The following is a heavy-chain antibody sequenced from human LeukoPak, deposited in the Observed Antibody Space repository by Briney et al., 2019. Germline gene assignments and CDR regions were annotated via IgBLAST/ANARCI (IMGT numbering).Heavy chain of an antibody. J-gene: IGHJ6*03. Sequence: GGSLRLSCVASGFTLSDYWMSWVRQAPGKRLEWVSLIYSRGDTKYADSVKGRFTISRDNSKNSVYLQMNSLRAEDTAVYHCAAGGDYYYHMDVWGKGTTVTVSS. CDR2: IYSRGDT. CDR3: AAGGDYYYHMDV. V-gene: IGHV3-66*01. CDR1: GFTLSDYW. D-gene: IGHD3-10*01.